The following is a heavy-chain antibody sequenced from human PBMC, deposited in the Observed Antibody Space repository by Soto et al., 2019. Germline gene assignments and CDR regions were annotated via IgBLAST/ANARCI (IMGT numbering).Heavy chain of an antibody. Sequence: QVQLVQSGAEVKKPGASVKVSCKASGYTFTGYYMHWVRQAPGQGLEWMGWINPNSGGTNYAQKSQGWVTLTRDTSISTADRGLSRLRSDVTAVYYGVGGYSRRPRAFDIWGQGTMVSVSS. J-gene: IGHJ3*02. D-gene: IGHD6-13*01. CDR1: GYTFTGYY. CDR2: INPNSGGT. CDR3: VGGYSRRPRAFDI. V-gene: IGHV1-2*04.